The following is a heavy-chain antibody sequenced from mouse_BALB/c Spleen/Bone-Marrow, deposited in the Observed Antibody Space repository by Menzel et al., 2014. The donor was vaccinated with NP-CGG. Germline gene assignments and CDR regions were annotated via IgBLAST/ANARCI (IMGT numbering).Heavy chain of an antibody. CDR1: GFTFSDYY. Sequence: EVMLVESGGGLVKPGGSLKLSCAASGFTFSDYYMYWVRQTPEKRLEWVATISDGGSYTYYPDSVKGRFTISIDNAKNNLYLQMSSLKSEDTAMYYCARFYYYGSSYFDVWGAGTTVTVSS. J-gene: IGHJ1*01. CDR2: ISDGGSYT. CDR3: ARFYYYGSSYFDV. D-gene: IGHD1-1*01. V-gene: IGHV5-4*02.